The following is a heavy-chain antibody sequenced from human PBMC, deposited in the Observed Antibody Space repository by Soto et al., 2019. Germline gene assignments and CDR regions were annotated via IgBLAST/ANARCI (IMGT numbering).Heavy chain of an antibody. CDR3: ATWANSGYYYY. J-gene: IGHJ4*02. V-gene: IGHV1-24*01. CDR2: FDPEDGET. CDR1: GYTLTELA. D-gene: IGHD3-22*01. Sequence: GASVKVSCKASGYTLTELAMHWARQAPGKGLEWMGGFDPEDGETIYAQKFQGRVTMTEDTSTDTAYMELSSLRSEDTAVYYCATWANSGYYYYWGQGSLVTVSS.